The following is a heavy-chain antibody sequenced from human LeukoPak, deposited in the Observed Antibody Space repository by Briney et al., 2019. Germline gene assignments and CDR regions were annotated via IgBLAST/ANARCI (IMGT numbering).Heavy chain of an antibody. V-gene: IGHV4-38-2*01. CDR3: ARLSPEYYYDSSGYRNI. CDR1: GYSISSGYY. CDR2: IYHSGST. Sequence: PSETLSLTCAVSGYSISSGYYWGWIRQPPGKGLEWIGSIYHSGSTYYNPSLKSRVTISVDTSKNQFSLKLSSVTAADTAVYYCARLSPEYYYDSSGYRNIWGQGTLVTVSS. D-gene: IGHD3-22*01. J-gene: IGHJ4*02.